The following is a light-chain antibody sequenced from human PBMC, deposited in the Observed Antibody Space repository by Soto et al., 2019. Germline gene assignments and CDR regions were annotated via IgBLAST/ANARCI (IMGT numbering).Light chain of an antibody. J-gene: IGKJ4*01. CDR2: VAS. Sequence: ETVLTQSPATLSLSPGQRATFSCRASQSVGSYLAWYQQQPGQAPRLLLYVASNRATGIPARFSGSGSGTDFTLTITSLEPEDFAVYFCQQRTDWPPTFGGGTKVEI. CDR3: QQRTDWPPT. V-gene: IGKV3-11*01. CDR1: QSVGSY.